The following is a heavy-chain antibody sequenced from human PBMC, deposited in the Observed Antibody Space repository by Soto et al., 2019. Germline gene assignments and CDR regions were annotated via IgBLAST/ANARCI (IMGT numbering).Heavy chain of an antibody. J-gene: IGHJ4*02. D-gene: IGHD6-19*01. CDR2: IIPIFGTA. CDR3: PGVAWDSTGCFNY. Sequence: SVKVSCKASGGTFSSYAISCVRQAPGQGLEWMGGIIPIFGTANYAQKFQGRVTITAAESTSTAYMELSSLRSEDTAVYHCPGVAWDSTGCFNYWAEGTLVIVSS. V-gene: IGHV1-69*13. CDR1: GGTFSSYA.